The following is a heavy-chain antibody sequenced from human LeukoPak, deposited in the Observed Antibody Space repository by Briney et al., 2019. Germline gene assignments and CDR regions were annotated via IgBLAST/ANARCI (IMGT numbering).Heavy chain of an antibody. CDR1: GFTFSSYE. D-gene: IGHD3-16*01. J-gene: IGHJ4*02. CDR3: ARDWASPRLPFDY. CDR2: ISSSGSTI. V-gene: IGHV3-48*03. Sequence: GGSLRLSCAASGFTFSSYEMNWVRQAPGKGLEWVSYISSSGSTIYYADSVKGRFTISRDNAKNSLYLQMNSLRAEDTAVYYCARDWASPRLPFDYWGQGTLVTVSS.